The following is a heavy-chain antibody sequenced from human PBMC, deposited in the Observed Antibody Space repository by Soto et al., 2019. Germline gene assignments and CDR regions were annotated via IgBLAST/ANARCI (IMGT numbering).Heavy chain of an antibody. CDR2: ISTYNGNT. CDR1: GYSFTTSG. V-gene: IGHV1-18*01. D-gene: IGHD4-17*01. J-gene: IGHJ4*02. Sequence: QVQLVQSGAAVKMPGASVKFSCRASGYSFTTSGITWVRKAPGQGLEWMGWISTYNGNTNYAHKIQDRLILTSDTSTSTAYMELRSLRSDDTAIYYCARRLYGDYDYWGQGTLVTVSS. CDR3: ARRLYGDYDY.